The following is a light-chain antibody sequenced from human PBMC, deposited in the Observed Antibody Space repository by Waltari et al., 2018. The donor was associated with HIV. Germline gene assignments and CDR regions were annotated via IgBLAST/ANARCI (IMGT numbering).Light chain of an antibody. CDR2: DVT. CDR3: CSYTGTYTLL. Sequence: QSALTQPRSVSGSPGQSVTISCTATSSAVGDHNYVSWSQQHPGKAPKVMIYDVTKRPSGVPDRFSGSKSGNTASLTISGLQAEDEADYYCCSYTGTYTLLFGGGTKLTVL. V-gene: IGLV2-11*01. J-gene: IGLJ3*02. CDR1: SSAVGDHNY.